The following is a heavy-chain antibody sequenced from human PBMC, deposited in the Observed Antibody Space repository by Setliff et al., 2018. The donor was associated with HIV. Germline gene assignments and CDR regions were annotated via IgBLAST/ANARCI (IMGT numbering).Heavy chain of an antibody. J-gene: IGHJ4*02. Sequence: GGSLRLSCAASGFTFSDYYMSWIRQAPGKGLEWVSYISSSSSYTYYADSVKGRFTISRDNAKNSLYLQMNSLRAEDTAVYYCARDLGSVTADEFDYWGQGTLVTVSS. D-gene: IGHD2-15*01. CDR2: ISSSSSYT. V-gene: IGHV3-11*06. CDR3: ARDLGSVTADEFDY. CDR1: GFTFSDYY.